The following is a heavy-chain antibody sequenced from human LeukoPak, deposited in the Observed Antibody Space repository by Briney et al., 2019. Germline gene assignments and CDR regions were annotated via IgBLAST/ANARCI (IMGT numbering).Heavy chain of an antibody. Sequence: GGSLRLSCAASGFTFSGSAMHWVRQASGKGLEWVGRIRSKANSYSTAYAASVKGRFTISRDDSKNTAYLQMNSLKTEDTAVYYCTILSPGYCSGGSCYSFWFDPWGQGTLVTVSS. CDR1: GFTFSGSA. D-gene: IGHD2-15*01. CDR3: TILSPGYCSGGSCYSFWFDP. V-gene: IGHV3-73*01. J-gene: IGHJ5*02. CDR2: IRSKANSYST.